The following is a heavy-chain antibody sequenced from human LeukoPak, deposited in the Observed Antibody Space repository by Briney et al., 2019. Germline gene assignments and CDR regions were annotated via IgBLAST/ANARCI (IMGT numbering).Heavy chain of an antibody. CDR3: ATLGDSLSPSWFDH. CDR1: GYTLTELS. J-gene: IGHJ5*02. D-gene: IGHD2-21*01. V-gene: IGHV1-24*01. Sequence: ASVKVSCKVSGYTLTELSMHWVRQAPGKGLEWMGGFDPEDGETIYAQKFQGRVTMTEDTSTDTAYMELSSLRSEDTAVYYCATLGDSLSPSWFDHWGQGTLVTVSS. CDR2: FDPEDGET.